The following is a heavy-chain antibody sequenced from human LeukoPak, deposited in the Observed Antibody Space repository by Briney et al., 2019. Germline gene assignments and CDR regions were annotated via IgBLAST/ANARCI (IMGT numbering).Heavy chain of an antibody. J-gene: IGHJ5*02. CDR1: GGSISRFY. CDR3: ASAYGSGRILDP. V-gene: IGHV4-59*01. Sequence: SETLSLTCTVSGGSISRFYWSWIRQPPGKGLEWIGYIYYSGSTNYNPSLKSRVTISVDTSKNQFSLKLSSVTAADTAVYYCASAYGSGRILDPWGQGTLVTVSS. D-gene: IGHD3-10*01. CDR2: IYYSGST.